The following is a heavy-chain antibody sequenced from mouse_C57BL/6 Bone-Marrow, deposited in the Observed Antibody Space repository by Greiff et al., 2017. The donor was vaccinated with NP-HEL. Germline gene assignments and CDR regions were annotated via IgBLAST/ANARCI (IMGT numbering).Heavy chain of an antibody. CDR3: ARHGDYYGSSLGYFDV. J-gene: IGHJ1*03. Sequence: EVQGVESGGGLVQPGESLKLSCESYEYAFPSHDMSWVRKTPEKRLELVAAINSDGGSTYYPDTMERRFIISRDNTKKTLYLQMSSLRSEDTALYYCARHGDYYGSSLGYFDVWGTGTTVTVSS. CDR1: EYAFPSHD. CDR2: INSDGGST. V-gene: IGHV5-2*01. D-gene: IGHD1-1*01.